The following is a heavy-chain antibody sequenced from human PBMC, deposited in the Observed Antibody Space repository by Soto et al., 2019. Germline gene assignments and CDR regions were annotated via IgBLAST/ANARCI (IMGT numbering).Heavy chain of an antibody. D-gene: IGHD6-13*01. CDR2: ISGSGGST. Sequence: EVQLLESGGGLVQPGGSLRLSCAASGFTFSSYAMSWVRQAPGKGLEWVSAISGSGGSTYYADSVKGRFTIYRDNSKNTLYLQMNDLRAEDTAVYYCAKGSRGSSWYRFDYWGQGTLVTVSS. V-gene: IGHV3-23*01. CDR1: GFTFSSYA. J-gene: IGHJ4*02. CDR3: AKGSRGSSWYRFDY.